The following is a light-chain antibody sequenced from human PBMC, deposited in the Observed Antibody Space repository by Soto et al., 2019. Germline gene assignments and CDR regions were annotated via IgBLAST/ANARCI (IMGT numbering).Light chain of an antibody. CDR2: DAS. CDR1: QDVSNY. J-gene: IGKJ5*01. CDR3: QQYSNLIT. Sequence: IQMTQCPSSVSSTVGDRVTITCQASQDVSNYLNWYQQKLGKAPKLLIYDASNLETGVPSRFSGSGSGTYFSFTISSLQPEDFATYYCQQYSNLITFGQGTRLEIK. V-gene: IGKV1-33*01.